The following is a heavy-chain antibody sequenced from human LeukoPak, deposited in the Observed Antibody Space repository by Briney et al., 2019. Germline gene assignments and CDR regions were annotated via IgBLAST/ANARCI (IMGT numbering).Heavy chain of an antibody. CDR1: GDTFSSNSSS. D-gene: IGHD3-10*01. J-gene: IGHJ5*02. CDR2: TYYRSKWYN. Sequence: SQTLSLTCAVSGDTFSSNSSSWNWIRQSPSRGLEWLGRTYYRSKWYNNYALPVKSRITINPDTSKNQFSLQLNSVTPEDTAVYYCTRGSWFDPWGQGTLVTVSS. V-gene: IGHV6-1*01. CDR3: TRGSWFDP.